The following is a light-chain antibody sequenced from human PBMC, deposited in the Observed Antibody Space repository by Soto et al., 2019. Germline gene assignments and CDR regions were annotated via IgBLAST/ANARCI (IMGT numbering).Light chain of an antibody. CDR2: AAS. Sequence: DIQMAQSPSSLSASVGDRVTITCRASQSISNYLNWSQQKPGKAPKLLIYAASNLQGGVPSRFSGSGSGADFTLTIRSLQPEDFATYYCQQTYSDPFTFGQGTKLEIK. V-gene: IGKV1-39*01. CDR3: QQTYSDPFT. J-gene: IGKJ2*01. CDR1: QSISNY.